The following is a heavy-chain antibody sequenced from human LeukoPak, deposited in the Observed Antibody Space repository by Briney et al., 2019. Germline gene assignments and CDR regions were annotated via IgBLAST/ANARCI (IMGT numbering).Heavy chain of an antibody. Sequence: GASVKVSCKASGFTFTSSAVQWVRQARGPRLEWIGWIVVGSGNTNYAQKFQERVTITRDMSTSTAYMELSSLRSEDTAVYYCAAVPSSSSSGRDALDIWGQGTMVTVSS. V-gene: IGHV1-58*01. CDR2: IVVGSGNT. CDR1: GFTFTSSA. D-gene: IGHD6-13*01. J-gene: IGHJ3*02. CDR3: AAVPSSSSSGRDALDI.